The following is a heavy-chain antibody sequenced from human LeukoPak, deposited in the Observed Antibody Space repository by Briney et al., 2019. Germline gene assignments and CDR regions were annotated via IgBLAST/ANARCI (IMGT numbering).Heavy chain of an antibody. J-gene: IGHJ4*02. D-gene: IGHD3-22*01. V-gene: IGHV3-7*05. Sequence: GGSLRLSCAASGFTFSNYWMNWVRHAPGKGLEWVANIKQDGSETYYVGSVKGRFTISRDNAKNSLFLQMNSLRAEDTAVYYCARVYSSLWAPSFDYWGQGALVTVSS. CDR1: GFTFSNYW. CDR2: IKQDGSET. CDR3: ARVYSSLWAPSFDY.